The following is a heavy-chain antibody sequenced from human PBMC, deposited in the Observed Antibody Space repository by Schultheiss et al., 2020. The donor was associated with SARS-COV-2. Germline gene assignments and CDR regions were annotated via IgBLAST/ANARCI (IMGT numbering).Heavy chain of an antibody. CDR2: IYYSGST. V-gene: IGHV4-31*03. D-gene: IGHD3-10*01. J-gene: IGHJ5*02. Sequence: SQTLSLTCTVSGGSISSGSYYWTWIRQPPGKGLEWIGYIYYSGSTYYNPSLKSRVTISVDTSKNQFSLKLSSVTAADTAVYYCARVGGRNGSGTYEWFDPWGQGTLVTVSS. CDR3: ARVGGRNGSGTYEWFDP. CDR1: GGSISSGSYY.